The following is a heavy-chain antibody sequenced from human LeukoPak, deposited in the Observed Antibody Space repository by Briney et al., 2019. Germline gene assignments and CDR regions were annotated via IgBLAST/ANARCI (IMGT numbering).Heavy chain of an antibody. V-gene: IGHV1-2*02. D-gene: IGHD3-10*01. J-gene: IGHJ4*02. CDR2: INPNNGGT. CDR3: AREHPAGNYLRDPYPFDY. Sequence: ASVKVSCKASGYTFTDYYLHWVRQAPGQGIEWMGWINPNNGGTHFGQMFQGSVTVTRDTSISTAYMDLSGLRSDDTAVYYCAREHPAGNYLRDPYPFDYWGQGTLVTVSS. CDR1: GYTFTDYY.